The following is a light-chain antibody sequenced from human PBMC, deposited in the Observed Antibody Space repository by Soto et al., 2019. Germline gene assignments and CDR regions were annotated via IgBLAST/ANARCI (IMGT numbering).Light chain of an antibody. J-gene: IGKJ2*01. CDR3: QEYERPPFA. V-gene: IGKV3-20*01. Sequence: EIVLTQSPGTLSLFPGDRATLSCRASQRVSNSYLAWFQQKPGQAPRLLIYDPSSRAAGVPDRVSGGGSGTDFTLTISALEPEDFALYFCQEYERPPFAFGQGTRLEI. CDR2: DPS. CDR1: QRVSNSY.